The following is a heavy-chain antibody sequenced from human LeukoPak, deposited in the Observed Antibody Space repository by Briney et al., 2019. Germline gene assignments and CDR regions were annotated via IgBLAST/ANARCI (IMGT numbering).Heavy chain of an antibody. V-gene: IGHV5-51*01. J-gene: IGHJ3*02. D-gene: IGHD6-19*01. CDR1: GYSFTSYW. Sequence: GESLKISCKGSGYSFTSYWIGWVRQMPGKGLEWMGIIYPGDSDTRYSPSFQGQITIPADKSISTAYLQWSSLKASDTAMYYCARHHTSGWYKSDAFDIWGQGTMVTVSS. CDR3: ARHHTSGWYKSDAFDI. CDR2: IYPGDSDT.